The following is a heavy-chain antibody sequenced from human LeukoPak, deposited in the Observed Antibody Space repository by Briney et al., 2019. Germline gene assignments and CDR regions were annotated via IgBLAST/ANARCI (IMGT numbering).Heavy chain of an antibody. D-gene: IGHD1-26*01. J-gene: IGHJ4*02. Sequence: GGSLRLSCAASGFTFSDYHMSWIRQAPGKGLEWVSYISSSSSYTNYADSVKGRFTISRDNAKNSLYLQMNSLRAEDTAVYYCARQVGATDYWGQGTLVTVSS. CDR1: GFTFSDYH. CDR3: ARQVGATDY. CDR2: ISSSSSYT. V-gene: IGHV3-11*03.